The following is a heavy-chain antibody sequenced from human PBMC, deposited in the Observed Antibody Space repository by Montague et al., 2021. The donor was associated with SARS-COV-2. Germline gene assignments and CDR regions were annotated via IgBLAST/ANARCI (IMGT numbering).Heavy chain of an antibody. J-gene: IGHJ6*02. CDR1: GFTFSSYP. D-gene: IGHD6-13*01. CDR2: VYSGGTTT. Sequence: SLRLSCAAFGFTFSSYPMTWVRQAPGKGLEWVSVVYSGGTTTYYSDSVXGRFTISRDNSKNTLYLEMSSLRAEDTAIYYCAKDRVPSSSWYDGMDVWGQGTTVIVSS. V-gene: IGHV3-23*03. CDR3: AKDRVPSSSWYDGMDV.